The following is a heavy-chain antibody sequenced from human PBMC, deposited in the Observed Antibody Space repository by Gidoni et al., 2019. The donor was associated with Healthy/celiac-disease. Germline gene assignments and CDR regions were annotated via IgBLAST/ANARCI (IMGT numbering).Heavy chain of an antibody. D-gene: IGHD1-26*01. CDR1: GYSISSGYY. CDR2: IYHSGRT. J-gene: IGHJ4*02. CDR3: ARVVRELYPAHLDY. V-gene: IGHV4-38-2*01. Sequence: QVQLQESGPGLVKPSETLSLTCAVSGYSISSGYYWGWIRQPPGKGLEWIGSIYHSGRTYYNPSLKSRVTRSVDTSKNQFSRKLSSVTAADTAVYYCARVVRELYPAHLDYWGQGTLVTVSS.